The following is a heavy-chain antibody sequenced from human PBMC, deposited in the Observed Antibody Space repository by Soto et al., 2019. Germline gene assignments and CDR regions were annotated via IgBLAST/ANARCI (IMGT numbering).Heavy chain of an antibody. CDR2: IRYDGSNK. J-gene: IGHJ3*02. Sequence: QVQLVESGGGVVQPGRSLRLSCAASGFTFSSYGMHWVRQAPGKGLEWVAVIRYDGSNKYYADSVKGRFTISRDNSKNTLYLQMNSLRAEDTAVYYCARGGGYCTNGVCPNDAFDIWGQGTMVTVSS. CDR1: GFTFSSYG. D-gene: IGHD2-8*01. CDR3: ARGGGYCTNGVCPNDAFDI. V-gene: IGHV3-33*01.